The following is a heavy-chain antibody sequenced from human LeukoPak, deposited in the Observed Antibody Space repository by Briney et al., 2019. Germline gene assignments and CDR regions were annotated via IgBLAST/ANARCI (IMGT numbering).Heavy chain of an antibody. CDR3: ARDLGSGIAEPFDH. J-gene: IGHJ4*02. CDR1: GYTFTSYG. V-gene: IGHV1-69*04. CDR2: IIPILGIA. D-gene: IGHD6-13*01. Sequence: SVKVSCKASGYTFTSYGISWVRQAPGQGLEWMGRIIPILGIANYAQKFRGRATITADKSTSTAYMELSSLRSEDTAVYYCARDLGSGIAEPFDHWGQGTLVTVSS.